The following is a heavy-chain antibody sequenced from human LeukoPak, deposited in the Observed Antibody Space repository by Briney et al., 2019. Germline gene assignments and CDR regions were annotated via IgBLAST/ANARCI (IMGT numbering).Heavy chain of an antibody. J-gene: IGHJ4*02. Sequence: SETLSLTCTVSGGSISSYYWSWIRQPPGKGLEWIGYIYYSGTTNNNPSLKSRVTISVDTSKNQFSLKLSSVTAADTAVYYCARATRTSRYSSGRYDYWGQGTLVTVSS. CDR3: ARATRTSRYSSGRYDY. D-gene: IGHD6-19*01. CDR2: IYYSGTT. V-gene: IGHV4-59*01. CDR1: GGSISSYY.